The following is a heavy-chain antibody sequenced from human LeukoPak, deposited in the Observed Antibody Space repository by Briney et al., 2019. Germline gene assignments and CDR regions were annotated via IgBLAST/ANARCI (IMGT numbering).Heavy chain of an antibody. V-gene: IGHV4-59*01. J-gene: IGHJ4*02. CDR1: GGSISSYY. D-gene: IGHD3-16*01. CDR2: IYYSGST. CDR3: ARDVFGGYFDY. Sequence: PSETLSLTCTVSGGSISSYYWSWIRQPPGKGLEWIGYIYYSGSTNYNPSLKSRVTISVDTSKNQFSLKLSSVTAADTAVYYCARDVFGGYFDYWGQGTLVTVSS.